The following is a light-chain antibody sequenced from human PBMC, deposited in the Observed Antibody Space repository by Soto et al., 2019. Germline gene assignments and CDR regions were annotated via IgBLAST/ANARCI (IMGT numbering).Light chain of an antibody. CDR2: GAS. V-gene: IGKV3-15*01. J-gene: IGKJ1*01. CDR3: QQYNNWPPWT. CDR1: QSVSSN. Sequence: EIVMTQSPATLSVSPGERATLSCRASQSVSSNLAWYQQKPGQAPRLLIYGASPRATGIPARFSGSWSGTEFALTISSLQSEDFPVYSRQQYNNWPPWTFGQGTKVEIK.